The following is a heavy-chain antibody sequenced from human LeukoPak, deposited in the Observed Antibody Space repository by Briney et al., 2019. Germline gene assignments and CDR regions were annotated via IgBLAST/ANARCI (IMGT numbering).Heavy chain of an antibody. V-gene: IGHV3-30*18. CDR1: GFTFGSYG. CDR2: ISYDGSNK. Sequence: GRSLRLSCAASGFTFGSYGMHWVRQAPGKGLEWVAVISYDGSNKYYADSVKGRFTISRDNSKNTLYLQMNSLRAEDTAVYYCAKGSPYYGMDVWGQGTTVTVSS. J-gene: IGHJ6*02. CDR3: AKGSPYYGMDV.